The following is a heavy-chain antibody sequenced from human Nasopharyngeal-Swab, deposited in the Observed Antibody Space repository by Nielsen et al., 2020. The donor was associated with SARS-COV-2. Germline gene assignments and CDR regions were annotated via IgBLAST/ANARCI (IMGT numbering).Heavy chain of an antibody. CDR3: ARGLIKSSWYPYFDY. Sequence: SETLSLTCTVSGDSVSSYYWGWIRQPPGKGLEWIGYIYYSGSTYYNPSLKSRVTISVDTSKNQFSLKLSSVTAADTAVYYCARGLIKSSWYPYFDYWGQGTLVTVSS. CDR1: GDSVSSYY. V-gene: IGHV4-59*06. J-gene: IGHJ4*02. CDR2: IYYSGST. D-gene: IGHD6-13*01.